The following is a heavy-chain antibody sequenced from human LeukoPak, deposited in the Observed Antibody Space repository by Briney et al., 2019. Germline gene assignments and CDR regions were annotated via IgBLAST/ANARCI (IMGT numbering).Heavy chain of an antibody. V-gene: IGHV4-34*01. CDR1: GGSFSGYY. D-gene: IGHD2-21*02. CDR3: ARAVLAYCGGDCYSFAFDI. Sequence: PSETLSLTCAVYGGSFSGYYWSWIRQPPGKGLEWIGEINHSGSTNYNPSLKSRVTISVDTSKNQFSLKLSSVTAADTAVYYRARAVLAYCGGDCYSFAFDIWGQGTMVTVSS. J-gene: IGHJ3*02. CDR2: INHSGST.